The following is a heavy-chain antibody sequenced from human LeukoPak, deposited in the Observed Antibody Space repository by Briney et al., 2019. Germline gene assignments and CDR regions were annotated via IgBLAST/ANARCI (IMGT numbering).Heavy chain of an antibody. V-gene: IGHV4-59*01. CDR3: ARDRRALGDGYSYFDY. Sequence: SETLSLTCTVSGGSISSYYWSWIRQPPGKGLEWIAYIYYSGSTNYNPSLKSRVTISVDTSKNQFSLKLSSVTAADTAVYYCARDRRALGDGYSYFDYWGQGTLVTVSS. J-gene: IGHJ4*02. CDR1: GGSISSYY. CDR2: IYYSGST. D-gene: IGHD5-24*01.